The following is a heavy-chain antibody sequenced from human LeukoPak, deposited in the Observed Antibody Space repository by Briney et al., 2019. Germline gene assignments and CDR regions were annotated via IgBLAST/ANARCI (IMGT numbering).Heavy chain of an antibody. V-gene: IGHV6-1*01. D-gene: IGHD3-10*01. CDR1: GDSVSSNSAA. Sequence: SQTLSLTCAISGDSVSSNSAAWNWIRQSPSRGLEWLGMTFYRSKWYYDYAVSVKSRITINPDTSKNQVSLHLNSMIPEDTAVYYCARSSTGRLDYWGQGTLVAVSS. CDR3: ARSSTGRLDY. J-gene: IGHJ4*02. CDR2: TFYRSKWYY.